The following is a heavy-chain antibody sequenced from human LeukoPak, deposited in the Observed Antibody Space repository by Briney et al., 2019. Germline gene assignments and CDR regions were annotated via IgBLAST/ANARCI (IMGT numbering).Heavy chain of an antibody. V-gene: IGHV3-23*01. CDR1: GFTFSSYA. CDR2: ISGSGGST. Sequence: GGSLRLSCAASGFTFSSYAMSWVRQAPGKGLEWVSAISGSGGSTYYADSVKGRFTISGDNSKNTLYLQMNSLRAEDTAVYYCAKDGMGSSWGPWDYFDYWGQGTLVTVSS. CDR3: AKDGMGSSWGPWDYFDY. J-gene: IGHJ4*02. D-gene: IGHD6-13*01.